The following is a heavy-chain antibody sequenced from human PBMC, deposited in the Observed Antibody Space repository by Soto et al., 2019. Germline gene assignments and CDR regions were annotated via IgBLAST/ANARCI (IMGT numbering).Heavy chain of an antibody. J-gene: IGHJ6*02. CDR3: ASGYDILTGYPRGDYYGMGV. D-gene: IGHD3-9*01. CDR2: IFYSGST. V-gene: IGHV4-39*01. Sequence: SETLSLTCTVSGGSIRSSSYYWGWIRQPPGKGLEWIGSIFYSGSTYYNPSLKSRVTISVDTSKNQFSLKLSSVTAADTAVYYCASGYDILTGYPRGDYYGMGVWGQGTTVTVSS. CDR1: GGSIRSSSYY.